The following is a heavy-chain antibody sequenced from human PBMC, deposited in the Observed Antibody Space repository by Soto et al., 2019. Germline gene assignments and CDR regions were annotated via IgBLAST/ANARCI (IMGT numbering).Heavy chain of an antibody. Sequence: SETLSLTCTVSGVSVSSCSFYWAWIRQPPGKGLEWIGFGSYSGTTNYKPSLKSRVTISVDTSRSQISLKVSSLTAADTAVYYCARGATVTQYDYWGQGTLVTVSS. CDR3: ARGATVTQYDY. V-gene: IGHV4-61*01. CDR2: GSYSGTT. J-gene: IGHJ4*02. D-gene: IGHD4-17*01. CDR1: GVSVSSCSFY.